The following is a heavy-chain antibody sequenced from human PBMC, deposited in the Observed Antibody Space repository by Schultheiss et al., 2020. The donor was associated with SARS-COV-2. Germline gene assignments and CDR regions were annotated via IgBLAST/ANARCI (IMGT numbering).Heavy chain of an antibody. CDR2: ISYDGSNK. Sequence: GGSLRLSCAASGFTFSSYGMHWVRQAPGKGLEWVAVISYDGSNKYYADSVKGRFTISRDNSKNTLYLQMNSLRAEDTAVYYCARDNDFWSGVYGMDVWGQGTTVTVSS. D-gene: IGHD3-3*01. CDR1: GFTFSSYG. CDR3: ARDNDFWSGVYGMDV. J-gene: IGHJ6*02. V-gene: IGHV3-30*03.